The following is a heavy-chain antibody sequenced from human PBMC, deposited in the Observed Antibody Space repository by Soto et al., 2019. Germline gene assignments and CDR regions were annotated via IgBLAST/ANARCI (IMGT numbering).Heavy chain of an antibody. J-gene: IGHJ4*02. CDR2: IYYSGST. V-gene: IGHV4-39*01. D-gene: IGHD3-10*01. Sequence: SETLSLTCTVSGGSISSSSYYWGWIRQPPGKGLEWIGSIYYSGSTYYNPSLKSRVTISVDTSKNQFSLKLSSVTAADTAVYYCASDYYGSGSPYYFDYWGQGTLVTVSS. CDR1: GGSISSSSYY. CDR3: ASDYYGSGSPYYFDY.